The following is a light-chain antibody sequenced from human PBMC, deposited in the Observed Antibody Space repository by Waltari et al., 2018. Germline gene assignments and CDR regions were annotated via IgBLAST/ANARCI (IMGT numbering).Light chain of an antibody. CDR1: QSVRSNY. V-gene: IGKV3-20*01. CDR2: GAS. CDR3: QQYGSALGT. Sequence: ENVLTPSPGTLSLSPGERATLSCRAGQSVRSNYLARDQKKPGQAPRLLIYGASSRATGIPDRCSGSGSGTDFTLTISRLEPEDFAVDYCQQYGSALGTFGQGTKVEIK. J-gene: IGKJ1*01.